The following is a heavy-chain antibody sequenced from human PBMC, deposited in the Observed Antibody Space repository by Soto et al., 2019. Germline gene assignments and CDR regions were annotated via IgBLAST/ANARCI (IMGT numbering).Heavy chain of an antibody. J-gene: IGHJ6*02. D-gene: IGHD5-12*01. CDR3: ARHNGRGYSGYDLAYYYYGMDV. CDR2: IYYSGST. V-gene: IGHV4-39*01. CDR1: GGSISSSSYY. Sequence: QLQLQESGPGLVKPSETLSLTCTVSGGSISSSSYYWGWIRQPPGKGLEWIGSIYYSGSTYYNPSLKSRVTISVDTSKNQFSLKLSSVTAADTAVYYCARHNGRGYSGYDLAYYYYGMDVWGQGTTVTVSS.